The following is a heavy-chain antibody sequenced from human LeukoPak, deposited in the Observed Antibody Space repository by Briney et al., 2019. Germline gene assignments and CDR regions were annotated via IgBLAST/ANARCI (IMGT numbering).Heavy chain of an antibody. V-gene: IGHV1-2*06. CDR2: INPNSGGT. CDR3: ARVGYYDFWSGYHGYYFDY. D-gene: IGHD3-3*01. Sequence: ASVKVSCKASGYTFTGYYMHWVRQAPGQGLEWMGRINPNSGGTNYAQKFQGRVTMTRDTSISTAYMELSRLRSDDTAVYYCARVGYYDFWSGYHGYYFDYWGQGTLVTVSS. J-gene: IGHJ4*02. CDR1: GYTFTGYY.